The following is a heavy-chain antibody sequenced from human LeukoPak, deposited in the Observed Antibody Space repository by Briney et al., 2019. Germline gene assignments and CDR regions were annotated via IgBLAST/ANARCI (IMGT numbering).Heavy chain of an antibody. D-gene: IGHD2-21*02. CDR3: ARDRGAYCGGDCYLGFDY. J-gene: IGHJ4*01. CDR2: ISGSSGYI. CDR1: GFTFSSYT. V-gene: IGHV3-21*01. Sequence: GGSLRLSCAASGFTFSSYTMNWVRQAPGKGLEWVSSISGSSGYISYADSVKGRFTISRDNAKKSLYLQMTSLTAEDTAVCYCARDRGAYCGGDCYLGFDYWGRGTLVTVSS.